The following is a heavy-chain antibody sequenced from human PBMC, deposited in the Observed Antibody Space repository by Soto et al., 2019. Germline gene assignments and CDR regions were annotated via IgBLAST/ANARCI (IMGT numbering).Heavy chain of an antibody. CDR3: ATRREPTTVTQSMDV. J-gene: IGHJ6*02. CDR2: IIPIFGTA. V-gene: IGHV1-69*01. CDR1: GGTFRIYA. Sequence: SVKVSCKASGGTFRIYAISLVRQAPGQGLEWMGGIIPIFGTANYAQKFQGRVTITADESTSTAYMELSSLRSEDTAVYYCATRREPTTVTQSMDVWVQGTTVTVSS. D-gene: IGHD4-4*01.